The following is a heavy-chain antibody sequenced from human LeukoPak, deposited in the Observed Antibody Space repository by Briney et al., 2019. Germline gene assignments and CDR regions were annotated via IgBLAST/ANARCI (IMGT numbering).Heavy chain of an antibody. J-gene: IGHJ6*03. Sequence: GGSLRLSCAASGFTFSIYSMNWVRQAPGKGLEWVSFISCSRSSIYYADSVKGRFTISCDNAKNSLFLQMNSLRAEDTAVYYCARVRSQPVADTYYYYMDVWGKGTTVTVSS. V-gene: IGHV3-48*01. CDR3: ARVRSQPVADTYYYYMDV. D-gene: IGHD6-19*01. CDR2: ISCSRSSI. CDR1: GFTFSIYS.